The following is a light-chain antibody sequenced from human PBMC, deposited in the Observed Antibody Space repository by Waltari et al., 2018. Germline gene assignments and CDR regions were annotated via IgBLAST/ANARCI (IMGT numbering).Light chain of an antibody. Sequence: DIQMTQSPSSLSASVGARVTITCRASPSISSYLNGYQQKPGKAPKLLIYAASSLQSGVPSRFSGSGSGTDFTLTISSLQPEDFATYYCQRSYSTPLTFGGGTKVEIK. CDR3: QRSYSTPLT. V-gene: IGKV1-39*01. CDR2: AAS. CDR1: PSISSY. J-gene: IGKJ4*01.